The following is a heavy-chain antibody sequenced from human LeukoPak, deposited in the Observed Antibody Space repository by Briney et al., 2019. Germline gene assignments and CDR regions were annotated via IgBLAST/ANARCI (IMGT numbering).Heavy chain of an antibody. Sequence: GGSLRLSCGASGFTFSSYWMSWVRQAPGKGLEWVANIKQDGSEKYYVDSVKGRFTISRDNAKNSLYLQMNSLRAEDTAVYYCARDHAWFRITIFWLVMGPYYYYYMDVWGKGTTVTVSS. CDR2: IKQDGSEK. CDR1: GFTFSSYW. CDR3: ARDHAWFRITIFWLVMGPYYYYYMDV. V-gene: IGHV3-7*01. D-gene: IGHD3-9*01. J-gene: IGHJ6*03.